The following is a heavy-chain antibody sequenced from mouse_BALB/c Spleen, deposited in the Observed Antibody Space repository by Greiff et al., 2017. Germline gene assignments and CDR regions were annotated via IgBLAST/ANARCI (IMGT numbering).Heavy chain of an antibody. CDR2: ISTYYGDA. V-gene: IGHV1S137*01. CDR3: ARGVGRSIIYAMDY. Sequence: QVQLQQSGAELVRPGVSVKISCKGSGYTFTDYAMHWVKQSHAKSLEWIGVISTYYGDASYNQKFKGKATMTVDKSSSTAYMELARLTSEDSAIYYCARGVGRSIIYAMDYWGQGTSVTVSS. CDR1: GYTFTDYA. J-gene: IGHJ4*01. D-gene: IGHD4-1*01.